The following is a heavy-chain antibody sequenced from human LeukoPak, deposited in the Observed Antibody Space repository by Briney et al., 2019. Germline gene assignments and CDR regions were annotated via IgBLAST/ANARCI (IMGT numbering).Heavy chain of an antibody. CDR2: IYYSGST. V-gene: IGHV4-59*01. CDR3: ARHLFGPGWFDP. Sequence: SETLSLTCTVSGGSISSYYWSWIRQPPGKGLEWIGYIYYSGSTNYNPSLKSRVTISVDTSKNQFSLKLSSVTAADTAVYYCARHLFGPGWFDPWGQGTLVTDSS. D-gene: IGHD2-21*01. J-gene: IGHJ5*02. CDR1: GGSISSYY.